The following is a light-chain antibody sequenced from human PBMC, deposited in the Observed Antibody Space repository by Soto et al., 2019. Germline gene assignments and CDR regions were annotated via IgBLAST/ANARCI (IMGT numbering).Light chain of an antibody. CDR3: QHYNKWPPWT. Sequence: EIEMTQSPATLSVSPGERGTLSCSASQSVSTNVAWYQQKPGQAPRLLIYGASIRATTTPAKFSGSGSGTEFTLTISSLQSEDFAVYYCQHYNKWPPWTFGQGTKVDI. CDR1: QSVSTN. CDR2: GAS. J-gene: IGKJ1*01. V-gene: IGKV3-15*01.